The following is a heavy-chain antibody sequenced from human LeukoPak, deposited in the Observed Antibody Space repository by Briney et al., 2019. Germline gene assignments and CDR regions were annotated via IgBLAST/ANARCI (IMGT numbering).Heavy chain of an antibody. CDR2: MRDAGTNK. V-gene: IGHV3-30*02. CDR1: GFTFGYYG. Sequence: GGSLRLSCAASGFTFGYYGMHWVRQAPGKGLEWVAFMRDAGTNKYYADSVKGRFTISRDNSKNTLYLQMNSLRAEDTAVYYCAKDLHVYVWGSYRYTLDYWGQGTLVTVSS. CDR3: AKDLHVYVWGSYRYTLDY. J-gene: IGHJ4*02. D-gene: IGHD3-16*02.